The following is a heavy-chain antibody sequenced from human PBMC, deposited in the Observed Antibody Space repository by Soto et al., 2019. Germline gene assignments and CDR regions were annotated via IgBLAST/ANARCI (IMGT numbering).Heavy chain of an antibody. D-gene: IGHD2-15*01. V-gene: IGHV3-33*01. Sequence: PGGSLRLSCAASGFTFSSYGMHWVRQAPGKGLEWVAVIWYDGSNKYYADSVKGRFTISRDNSKNTLYLQMNSLRAEDTAVYYCTSNSYCSGGSCSVYYYYYGMDVWGQGTTVTVSS. CDR1: GFTFSSYG. CDR2: IWYDGSNK. J-gene: IGHJ6*02. CDR3: TSNSYCSGGSCSVYYYYYGMDV.